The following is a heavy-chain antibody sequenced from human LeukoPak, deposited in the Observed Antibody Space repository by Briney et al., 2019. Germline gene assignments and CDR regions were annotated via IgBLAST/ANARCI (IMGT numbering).Heavy chain of an antibody. CDR2: IFYTGSP. Sequence: SGTLSLTCAVSGGSINNHKWWSWIRQSPGKGLEWLGEIFYTGSPNYNPSFKSRITMSVDKSNNQFSLILTSVTVADTAVYYCARDGNSYYDYWGQGTLVTVTS. D-gene: IGHD4-11*01. CDR1: GGSINNHKW. J-gene: IGHJ4*02. V-gene: IGHV4-4*02. CDR3: ARDGNSYYDY.